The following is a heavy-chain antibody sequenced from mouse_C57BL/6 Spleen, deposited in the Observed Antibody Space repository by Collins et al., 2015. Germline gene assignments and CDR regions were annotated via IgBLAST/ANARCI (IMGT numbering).Heavy chain of an antibody. CDR2: INTYSGVP. CDR3: ALAYYSNWYFDV. J-gene: IGHJ1*03. V-gene: IGHV9-3*01. Sequence: QIQLVQSGPELKKPGETVEISCKASGYTFTTYGMSWVKQAPGKGLKWMGWINTYSGVPTYADDFKGRFAFSLETSASTAYLQINNLKNEDTATYFCALAYYSNWYFDVWGTGTTVTVSS. D-gene: IGHD2-5*01. CDR1: GYTFTTYG.